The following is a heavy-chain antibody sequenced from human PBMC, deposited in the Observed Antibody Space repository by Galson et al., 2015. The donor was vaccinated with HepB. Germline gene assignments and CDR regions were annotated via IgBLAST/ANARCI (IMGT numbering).Heavy chain of an antibody. Sequence: CAISGDSVSSNSAAWSWIRQSPSRGLEWLGRTYYRSKWYNDYAVSVKSRITINPDTSKNQFSLQLNSVTPEDTAVYYCARDLGDGYKRSGIAAFDIWGQGTMVTVSS. D-gene: IGHD5-24*01. V-gene: IGHV6-1*01. CDR1: GDSVSSNSAA. CDR2: TYYRSKWYN. CDR3: ARDLGDGYKRSGIAAFDI. J-gene: IGHJ3*02.